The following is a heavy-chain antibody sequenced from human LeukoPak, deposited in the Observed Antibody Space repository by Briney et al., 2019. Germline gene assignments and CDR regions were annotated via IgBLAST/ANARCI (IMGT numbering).Heavy chain of an antibody. V-gene: IGHV6-1*01. CDR1: GDSVSSNSAA. CDR3: ARAPYSLSNWFDP. CDR2: TYYRSKWYN. J-gene: IGHJ5*02. D-gene: IGHD6-13*01. Sequence: SQTLSLTCAISGDSVSSNSAAWNWNRQSPSRGLEWLGRTYYRSKWYNDYAVSVKSRITINPDTSKNQFSLQLNSVTPEDTAVYYCARAPYSLSNWFDPWGQGTLVTVSS.